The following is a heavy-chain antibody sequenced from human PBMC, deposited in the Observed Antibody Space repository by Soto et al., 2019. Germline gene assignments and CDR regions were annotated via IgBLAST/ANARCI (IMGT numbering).Heavy chain of an antibody. Sequence: PSETLSLTCAVSGGSISSGGYSWSWIRQPPGKGLEWIGYIYHSGSTYYNPSLKSRVTISVDRSKNQFSLKLSSVTAADTAVYYCASGPIGYYYGPFDYWGQGTLVTVSS. CDR3: ASGPIGYYYGPFDY. V-gene: IGHV4-30-2*01. J-gene: IGHJ4*02. CDR1: GGSISSGGYS. D-gene: IGHD3-10*01. CDR2: IYHSGST.